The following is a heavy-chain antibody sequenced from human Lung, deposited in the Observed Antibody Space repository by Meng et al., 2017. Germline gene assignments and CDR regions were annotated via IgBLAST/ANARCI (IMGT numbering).Heavy chain of an antibody. Sequence: VQLVQSGGEVKKPGASVKVSGTTSGYTFTNYVIHWVRQAPGQRLEWMGWIRVGNDETHYSQKVQGRVTISRDTSASTAYMELSSLRSENTAIYYCARDLNGDRGIYFDYWGQGTLVTVSS. CDR1: GYTFTNYV. CDR3: ARDLNGDRGIYFDY. V-gene: IGHV1-3*01. J-gene: IGHJ4*02. D-gene: IGHD3-10*01. CDR2: IRVGNDET.